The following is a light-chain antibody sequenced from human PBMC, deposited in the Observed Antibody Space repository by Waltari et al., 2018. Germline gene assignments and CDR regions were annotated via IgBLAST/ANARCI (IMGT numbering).Light chain of an antibody. CDR3: QQYTRWPPIT. Sequence: EVVMTQSPATLSVSPGGRATLSCRASQSIATNLAWYQQRRGQAPSLLIFDASTLATSISGRFSGSGSGTEFTLTISSLQSEDSAVYYCQQYTRWPPITFGQGTRLEIK. J-gene: IGKJ5*01. CDR1: QSIATN. CDR2: DAS. V-gene: IGKV3-15*01.